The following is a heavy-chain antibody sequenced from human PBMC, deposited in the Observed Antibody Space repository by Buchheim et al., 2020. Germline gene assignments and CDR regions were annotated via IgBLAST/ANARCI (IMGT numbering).Heavy chain of an antibody. V-gene: IGHV3-30*18. CDR3: AKDQGWYSSSGDAFDI. CDR1: GFTFSSYG. D-gene: IGHD6-13*01. Sequence: QVQLVESGGGVVQPGRSLRLSCAASGFTFSSYGMHWVRQAPGKGLEWVAVISYDGSNKYYADSVKGRFTISRDNSKNTLYLQMNSLRAEDTAVYYCAKDQGWYSSSGDAFDIWGQGT. J-gene: IGHJ3*02. CDR2: ISYDGSNK.